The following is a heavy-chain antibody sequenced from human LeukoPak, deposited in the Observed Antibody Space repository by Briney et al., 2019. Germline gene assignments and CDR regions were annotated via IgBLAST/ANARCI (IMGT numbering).Heavy chain of an antibody. Sequence: GGSLRLSCSGSGFTFSNYVMSWVRQAPGKGLEWVSCVSGSGGRGATYYTDSVKGRFTISRDNAKNTMYLQMNSLSGEDTAIYYCAKDIAASGLPRIFDFWGQGTLVTVSS. V-gene: IGHV3-23*01. CDR1: GFTFSNYV. J-gene: IGHJ4*02. CDR3: AKDIAASGLPRIFDF. CDR2: VSGSGGRGAT. D-gene: IGHD6-13*01.